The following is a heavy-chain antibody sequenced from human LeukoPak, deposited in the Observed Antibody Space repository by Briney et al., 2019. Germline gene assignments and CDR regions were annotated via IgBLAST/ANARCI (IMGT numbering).Heavy chain of an antibody. CDR2: INPNSGGT. V-gene: IGHV1-2*02. Sequence: ASVKVSCKASGYTFTGYYMHWVRQAPGQGLEWMGWINPNSGGTNYAQKFQGRVTMTRDTSISTAYMELSRLRSDDTAVYYCAREFASGSGYYYYGMDVWAKGPRSPSP. CDR1: GYTFTGYY. D-gene: IGHD3-16*01. CDR3: AREFASGSGYYYYGMDV. J-gene: IGHJ6*02.